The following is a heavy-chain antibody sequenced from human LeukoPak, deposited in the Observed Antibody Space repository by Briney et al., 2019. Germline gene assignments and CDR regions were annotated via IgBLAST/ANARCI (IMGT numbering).Heavy chain of an antibody. J-gene: IGHJ4*02. Sequence: PGGSLRLSCAASGFTFSSYTIHWVRQAPGKGLEYVSAISSNGGSTYYANSVKGRFTISRDNSKNTLYLQMGGLRVEDMAVYYCARDRNGPFDYWGQGTLVTVSS. V-gene: IGHV3-64*01. CDR3: ARDRNGPFDY. D-gene: IGHD1-14*01. CDR2: ISSNGGST. CDR1: GFTFSSYT.